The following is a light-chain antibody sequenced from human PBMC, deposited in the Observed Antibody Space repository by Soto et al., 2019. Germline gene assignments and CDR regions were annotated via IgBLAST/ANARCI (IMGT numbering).Light chain of an antibody. CDR1: SSDVGGYNY. V-gene: IGLV2-14*03. J-gene: IGLJ1*01. Sequence: QSVLTQPASVSGSPGQSITISCTGTSSDVGGYNYVSWYHQHPGKAPKLMIYDVSDRPSGVSNRFSGSKSGNTASLTISGLQAEDEANYFCSSYTSSXTPFVFGTGXKVTVL. CDR3: SSYTSSXTPFV. CDR2: DVS.